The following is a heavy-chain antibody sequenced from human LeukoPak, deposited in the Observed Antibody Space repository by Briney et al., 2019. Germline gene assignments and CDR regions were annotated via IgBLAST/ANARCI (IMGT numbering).Heavy chain of an antibody. Sequence: GGSLRLSCAASGFTFTDYYMSWIRQAPGKGLEWVSYITNSGTTIYYADSVKGRFTISRDNAKNSLYLQMNSLRAEDTAVYYCARDGHYDILTGYSQDWGQGTLVTVSS. D-gene: IGHD3-9*01. J-gene: IGHJ1*01. V-gene: IGHV3-11*01. CDR1: GFTFTDYY. CDR2: ITNSGTTI. CDR3: ARDGHYDILTGYSQD.